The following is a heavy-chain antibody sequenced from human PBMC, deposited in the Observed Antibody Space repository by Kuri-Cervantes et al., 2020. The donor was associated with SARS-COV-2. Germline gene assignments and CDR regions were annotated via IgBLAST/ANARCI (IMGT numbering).Heavy chain of an antibody. Sequence: ASVKVSCKASGYTFTSYDINWVRQATGQGLEWMGWMNPNSGNTGYAQKFQGRVTMIRNTSVSTAYMELSSLRSEDTAVYYCARGRLWPRLFGSGWYVLDYWGQGTLVTVSS. CDR1: GYTFTSYD. V-gene: IGHV1-8*02. CDR3: ARGRLWPRLFGSGWYVLDY. J-gene: IGHJ4*02. D-gene: IGHD6-19*01. CDR2: MNPNSGNT.